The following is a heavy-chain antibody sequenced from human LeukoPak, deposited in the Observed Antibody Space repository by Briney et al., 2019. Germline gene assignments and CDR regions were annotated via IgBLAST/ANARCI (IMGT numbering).Heavy chain of an antibody. CDR1: GFIFSSYA. V-gene: IGHV3-23*01. Sequence: GGSLRPSCAASGFIFSSYAMSWVRQAPGKGLEWISAISASNSNTYYADSVKGRFTISRDNSKNTLYLQMNSLRAEDTAVYYCATTRVAAVGRYYFDFWGQGTLVTVSS. CDR3: ATTRVAAVGRYYFDF. CDR2: ISASNSNT. J-gene: IGHJ4*02. D-gene: IGHD6-13*01.